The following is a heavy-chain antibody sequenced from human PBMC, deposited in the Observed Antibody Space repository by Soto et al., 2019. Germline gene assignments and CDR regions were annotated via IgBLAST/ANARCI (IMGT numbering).Heavy chain of an antibody. V-gene: IGHV3-33*01. J-gene: IGHJ6*02. CDR2: IWYDGSNK. CDR3: ATDHAVAALDYYYYGMDV. Sequence: PRGSLRLSCAASGFTFSSYGMHWVRQAPGKGLEWVAVIWYDGSNKYYADSVKGRFTISRDNSKNTLYLQMNSLRAEDTAVYYCATDHAVAALDYYYYGMDVWGQGTTVTVS. CDR1: GFTFSSYG. D-gene: IGHD6-6*01.